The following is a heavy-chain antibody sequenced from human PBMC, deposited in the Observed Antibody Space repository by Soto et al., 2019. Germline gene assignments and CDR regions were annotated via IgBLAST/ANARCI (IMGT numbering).Heavy chain of an antibody. CDR1: GFTFSSYA. Sequence: PGVSLRLSCAASGFTFSSYAISWFRQAPGKGLEWVSAISGSGGSTYYADSVKGRFTISRDNSKNTLYLQMNSLTAEVTAVYYCAKLHSRGVVVVVALEGGMDVWGKGTTVTVSS. CDR2: ISGSGGST. D-gene: IGHD2-15*01. V-gene: IGHV3-23*01. CDR3: AKLHSRGVVVVVALEGGMDV. J-gene: IGHJ6*04.